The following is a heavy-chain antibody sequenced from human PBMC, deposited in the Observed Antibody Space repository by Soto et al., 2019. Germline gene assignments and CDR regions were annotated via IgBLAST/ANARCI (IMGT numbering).Heavy chain of an antibody. Sequence: GASVKVSCKASGYTFSNYVLHWVRQAPGQSLEWMGWIHAGDGNTKYSQSFQGRIIITTDTSADTVYMELSSLTSEDTAVYYCAKDLGWIAALDFWGQGTLVTVSS. CDR3: AKDLGWIAALDF. CDR2: IHAGDGNT. CDR1: GYTFSNYV. D-gene: IGHD2-21*01. J-gene: IGHJ4*02. V-gene: IGHV1-3*01.